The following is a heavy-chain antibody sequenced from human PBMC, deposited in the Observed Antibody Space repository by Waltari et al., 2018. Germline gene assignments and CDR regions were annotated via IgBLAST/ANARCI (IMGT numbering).Heavy chain of an antibody. Sequence: QLQESGPGLVKASETLSLTCSLSGDSLSSGAYYWGWIRQPPGKGLEWIGSIGPFSLGGSTNYHPSLKSRLTISADTSKNHFSLRLNSLTAADTAVYYCARVGVPVAIQGRYYYYNYIDVWGTGTRVTIS. CDR3: ARVGVPVAIQGRYYYYNYIDV. V-gene: IGHV4-39*07. CDR2: IGPFSLGGST. CDR1: GDSLSSGAYY. J-gene: IGHJ6*03. D-gene: IGHD2-2*02.